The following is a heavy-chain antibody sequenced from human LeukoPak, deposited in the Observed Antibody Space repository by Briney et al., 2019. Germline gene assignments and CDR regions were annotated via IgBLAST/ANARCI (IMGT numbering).Heavy chain of an antibody. V-gene: IGHV4-34*01. Sequence: SETLSLTCAVYGGSFSGYYWSWIRQPPGKGLEWIGEINHSGSTNYNPSLKSRVTISVDTSKNQFSLKLSSVTAADTAVCYCARIFRGAYFDYWGQGTLVTVSS. J-gene: IGHJ4*02. CDR2: INHSGST. CDR3: ARIFRGAYFDY. CDR1: GGSFSGYY. D-gene: IGHD3-10*01.